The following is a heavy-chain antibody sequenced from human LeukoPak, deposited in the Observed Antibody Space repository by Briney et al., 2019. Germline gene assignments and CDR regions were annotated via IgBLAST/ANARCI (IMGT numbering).Heavy chain of an antibody. CDR2: IWYDGSNK. Sequence: GRSLRLSCAASGFTFRSYGMHWVRQAPGKGLEWVAVIWYDGSNKYYAGSVKGRFTISRDNSKNTLYLQMNSLRAEDTAVYYCARVPCGGDCYWVDYWGQGTLVTVSS. D-gene: IGHD2-21*02. CDR3: ARVPCGGDCYWVDY. V-gene: IGHV3-33*01. CDR1: GFTFRSYG. J-gene: IGHJ4*02.